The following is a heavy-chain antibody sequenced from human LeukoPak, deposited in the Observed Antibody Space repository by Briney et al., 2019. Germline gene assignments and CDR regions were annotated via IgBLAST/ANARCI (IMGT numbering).Heavy chain of an antibody. CDR2: IYPGDSDT. V-gene: IGHV5-51*01. J-gene: IGHJ3*02. CDR1: GYSFTSYW. Sequence: RRGESLKISCKGSGYSFTSYWIGWVRQMPGKGLEWVGIIYPGDSDTSYSSSFQGQVTISADNSISTAYLQWSSLKASDTAMYYCARSQEYSYGLNDAFDIWGQGTMVTVSS. CDR3: ARSQEYSYGLNDAFDI. D-gene: IGHD5-18*01.